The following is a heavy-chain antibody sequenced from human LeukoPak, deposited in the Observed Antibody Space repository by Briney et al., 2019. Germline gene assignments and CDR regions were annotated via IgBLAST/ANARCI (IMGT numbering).Heavy chain of an antibody. CDR1: GFTFSSYD. CDR3: ARDPRNVGLAP. J-gene: IGHJ5*02. V-gene: IGHV3-13*01. CDR2: IGTAGDT. D-gene: IGHD2-15*01. Sequence: GGSLRLSCAASGFTFSSYDMHWVRQATGKGLEWVSAIGTAGDTYYPGSVKGRFTMSRDNVKNTLYLQMNSLRVEDTAVYYCARDPRNVGLAPWGQGTLVTVSS.